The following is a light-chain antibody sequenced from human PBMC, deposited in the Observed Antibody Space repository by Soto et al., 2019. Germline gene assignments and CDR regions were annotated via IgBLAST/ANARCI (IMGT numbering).Light chain of an antibody. CDR2: DNN. CDR1: NSNIGKNY. V-gene: IGLV1-51*01. Sequence: QSVLTQPPSVSAAPGQKVTISCSGSNSNIGKNYVSWYQQFPGTAPKLLIYDNNKRPSGIPDRFSGSKSGTSATLGITGLQTEDEADYYCGTWSNSVSANVVFGGGTQLTVL. CDR3: GTWSNSVSANVV. J-gene: IGLJ2*01.